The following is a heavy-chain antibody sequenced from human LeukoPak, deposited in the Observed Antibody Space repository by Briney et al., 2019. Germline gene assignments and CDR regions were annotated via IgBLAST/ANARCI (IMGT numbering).Heavy chain of an antibody. Sequence: ASVKVSCKASGYTFTGYYMRWVRQAPGQGLEWMGWINPNSGGTNYAQKFQGRVTMTRGTSISTAYMELSRLRSDDTAVYYCARSEYYYDSSGYYYSFDYWGQGTLVTVSS. J-gene: IGHJ4*02. CDR1: GYTFTGYY. CDR3: ARSEYYYDSSGYYYSFDY. V-gene: IGHV1-2*02. D-gene: IGHD3-22*01. CDR2: INPNSGGT.